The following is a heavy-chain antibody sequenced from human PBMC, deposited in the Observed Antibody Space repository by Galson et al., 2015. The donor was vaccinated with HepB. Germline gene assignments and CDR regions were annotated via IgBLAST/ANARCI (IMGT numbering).Heavy chain of an antibody. CDR2: ISSSSSYI. V-gene: IGHV3-21*01. CDR3: ARDQGWRRSDAFDI. D-gene: IGHD6-19*01. J-gene: IGHJ3*02. Sequence: SLRLSCAASGFTFSSYSMNWVRQAPGKGLEWVSSISSSSSYIYYADSVKGRFAISRDNAKNSLYLQMNSLRAEDTAVYYCARDQGWRRSDAFDIWGQGTMVTVSS. CDR1: GFTFSSYS.